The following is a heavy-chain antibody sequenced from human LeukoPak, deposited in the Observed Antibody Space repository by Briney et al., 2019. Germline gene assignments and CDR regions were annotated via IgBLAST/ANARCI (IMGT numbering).Heavy chain of an antibody. CDR2: ISGSGGSA. Sequence: PGGSLRLSCAASGFTFSSYAMSWVRQAPGKGLEWVSAISGSGGSAYYADSVKGRFTISRDNSKNALYLQMNSLRAEDTAVYYCAKAGRYSGYDSDYWGQGTLVTVSS. V-gene: IGHV3-23*01. D-gene: IGHD5-12*01. CDR3: AKAGRYSGYDSDY. J-gene: IGHJ4*02. CDR1: GFTFSSYA.